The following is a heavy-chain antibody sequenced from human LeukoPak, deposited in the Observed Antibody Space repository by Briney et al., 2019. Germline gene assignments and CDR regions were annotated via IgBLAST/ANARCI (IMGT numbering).Heavy chain of an antibody. Sequence: SETLSLTCTVSGYSIRNGYNWGWIRLSPGKGLEWIGYIYYSGSTNYNPSLKSRVRTSVDTSKKQFSLKLSSVTAADTAVYYCARAPRGVVVKSDAFDIWGQGTMVTVSS. CDR2: IYYSGST. CDR1: GYSIRNGYN. J-gene: IGHJ3*02. V-gene: IGHV4-59*01. CDR3: ARAPRGVVVKSDAFDI. D-gene: IGHD2-15*01.